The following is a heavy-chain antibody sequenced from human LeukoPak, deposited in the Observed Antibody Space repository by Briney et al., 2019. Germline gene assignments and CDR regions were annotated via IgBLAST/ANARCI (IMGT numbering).Heavy chain of an antibody. D-gene: IGHD1-26*01. CDR3: AKDTTSGGSYGAFDY. CDR1: GFTFSSCG. CDR2: ISYDGSNK. Sequence: GESLRLSCAVSGFTFSSCGMRWVRQAPGKGLEWVAVISYDGSNKYNADSVKGRFTISRDNSKNTPYLQMNSLRAEDTAVYYCAKDTTSGGSYGAFDYWGQGTLVTVSS. V-gene: IGHV3-30*18. J-gene: IGHJ4*02.